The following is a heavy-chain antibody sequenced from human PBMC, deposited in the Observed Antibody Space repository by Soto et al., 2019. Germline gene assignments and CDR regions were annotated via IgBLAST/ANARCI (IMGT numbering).Heavy chain of an antibody. CDR2: IHSSGTT. V-gene: IGHV4-59*08. J-gene: IGHJ4*02. CDR3: ARGSGWLTDY. Sequence: SETLSLTCTVSDVSTGNFFGKWFRQPPGKGLEWIGNIHSSGTTNYNPSLESRVTISLDTSNSQCSLKMNSVTAADTAVYYCARGSGWLTDYWGQGSQVTVSS. D-gene: IGHD6-19*01. CDR1: DVSTGNFF.